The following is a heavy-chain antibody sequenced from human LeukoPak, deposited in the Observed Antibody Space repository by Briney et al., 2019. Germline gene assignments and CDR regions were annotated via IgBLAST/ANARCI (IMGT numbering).Heavy chain of an antibody. CDR3: ARENCGSTSCYWGFDY. CDR2: INSDGGTT. D-gene: IGHD2-2*01. CDR1: GFTFSSYW. V-gene: IGHV3-74*01. Sequence: GGSLRLSCAASGFTFSSYWIHWVRQAPGKGLVWVSRINSDGGTTTYADSVKGRFTISIDNAKNTLYLQMSRLRVEDTAMYSCARENCGSTSCYWGFDYWGLGTVVTVSS. J-gene: IGHJ4*02.